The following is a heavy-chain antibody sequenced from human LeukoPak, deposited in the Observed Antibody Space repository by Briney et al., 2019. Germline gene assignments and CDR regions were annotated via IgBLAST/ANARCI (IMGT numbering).Heavy chain of an antibody. CDR3: AKDPNGDYIGAFDI. Sequence: GGSRRLSCAASGLTFSNYAMMWLRQAPGKGLEWVSAITGSGGWALYADSVKGRFTISRDNSKNTLYLQMSSLRAEDTAVYYCAKDPNGDYIGAFDIWGQGTMVTVSS. V-gene: IGHV3-23*01. CDR1: GLTFSNYA. CDR2: ITGSGGWA. D-gene: IGHD4-17*01. J-gene: IGHJ3*02.